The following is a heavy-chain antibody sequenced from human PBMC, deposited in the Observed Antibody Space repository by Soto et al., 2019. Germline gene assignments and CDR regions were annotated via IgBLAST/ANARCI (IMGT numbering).Heavy chain of an antibody. CDR2: MSHSGST. D-gene: IGHD5-18*01. V-gene: IGHV4-39*07. Sequence: SETLSLTCTVSGGSISSSSQYWGWIRQPPGKGLEWIGSMSHSGSTYYNPSLKSRVTISVDKSKNQFSLKLSSVTAADTAVYYCARGYGRNFDYWGQGTLVTVSS. CDR1: GGSISSSSQY. CDR3: ARGYGRNFDY. J-gene: IGHJ4*02.